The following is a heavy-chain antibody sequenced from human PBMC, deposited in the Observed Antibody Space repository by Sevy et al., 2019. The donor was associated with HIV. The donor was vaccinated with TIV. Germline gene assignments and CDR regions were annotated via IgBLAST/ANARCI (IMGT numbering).Heavy chain of an antibody. D-gene: IGHD6-13*01. J-gene: IGHJ5*02. CDR1: GGTFSSYA. CDR2: IIPIFGTA. V-gene: IGHV1-69*13. CDR3: ARSPRAAAGTGWFDP. Sequence: ASVKVSCKASGGTFSSYAISWVRQAPGQGLEWMGGIIPIFGTANYAQKFQGRVTITADESTSTAYMELSSLRSEDTAVYYCARSPRAAAGTGWFDPWGQGTLVTVSS.